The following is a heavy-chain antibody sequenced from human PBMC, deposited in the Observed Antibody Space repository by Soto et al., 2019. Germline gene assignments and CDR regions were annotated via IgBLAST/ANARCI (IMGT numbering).Heavy chain of an antibody. CDR1: GFSLSTTAVG. V-gene: IGHV2-5*02. CDR3: AHIAYAWVLGGFDY. Sequence: QVTLKESGPTLVKPTQTLTLTCTFSGFSLSTTAVGVGWIRQPPGTALEWLAVIYWDDDKRYSPSLKSRLTITKDTSKNQVVLTMTNMDPVDTGTYYCAHIAYAWVLGGFDYWGQGTLVTVSS. J-gene: IGHJ4*02. CDR2: IYWDDDK. D-gene: IGHD3-16*01.